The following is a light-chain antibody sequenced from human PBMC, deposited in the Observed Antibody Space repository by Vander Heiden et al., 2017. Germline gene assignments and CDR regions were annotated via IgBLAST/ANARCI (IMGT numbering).Light chain of an antibody. CDR2: DAS. CDR1: QSVSSY. CDR3: WQRSNWPRT. V-gene: IGKV3-11*01. Sequence: EIVLTQSPATLSLSPGERATLSCRASQSVSSYLAWYQHKPGQAPRLLIYDASNRATGIPARFSGSGSGTDFSLTISSLEPEDFAVYYFWQRSNWPRTFGHGTKVDIK. J-gene: IGKJ3*01.